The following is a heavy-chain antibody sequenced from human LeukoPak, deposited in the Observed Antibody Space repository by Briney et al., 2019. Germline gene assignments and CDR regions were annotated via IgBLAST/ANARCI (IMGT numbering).Heavy chain of an antibody. CDR3: ARIHFDWLLYRFDY. J-gene: IGHJ4*02. V-gene: IGHV1-18*01. D-gene: IGHD3-9*01. CDR2: ISAYNGNT. CDR1: GYTFTSYG. Sequence: ASVEVSCKASGYTFTSYGISWVRQAPGQGLEWMGWISAYNGNTNYAQKLQGRVTMTTDTSTSTAYMELRSLRSDDTAVYYCARIHFDWLLYRFDYWGQGTLVTVSS.